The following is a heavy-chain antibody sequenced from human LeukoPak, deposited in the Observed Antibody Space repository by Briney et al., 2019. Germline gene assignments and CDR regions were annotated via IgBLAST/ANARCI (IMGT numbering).Heavy chain of an antibody. Sequence: GGSLRLSCTASGFTFSNAWMNWVRQAPGKGLEWVGRIKSKTDGGTTEYAAPVKGRFTISRDDSKNTLYLQMNSLKTEDTAVYYCTTGATRLLLEYWGQGTLVTVSS. D-gene: IGHD2/OR15-2a*01. CDR3: TTGATRLLLEY. V-gene: IGHV3-15*01. CDR2: IKSKTDGGTT. CDR1: GFTFSNAW. J-gene: IGHJ4*02.